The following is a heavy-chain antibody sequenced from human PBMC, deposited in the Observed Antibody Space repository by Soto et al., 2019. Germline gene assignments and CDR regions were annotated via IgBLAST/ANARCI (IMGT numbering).Heavy chain of an antibody. D-gene: IGHD2-15*01. Sequence: EVQLVESGGGLVQPGRSLRLSCAASGFTFDDYAMHWVRQAPGKGLEWVSGISWNSGSIGYADSVKGRFTISRDNAKNSLYLQMNSLRAEDTALYYCAKGQGGHCSGGSCCSGAFDIWGQGTMVTVSS. CDR2: ISWNSGSI. CDR3: AKGQGGHCSGGSCCSGAFDI. V-gene: IGHV3-9*01. J-gene: IGHJ3*02. CDR1: GFTFDDYA.